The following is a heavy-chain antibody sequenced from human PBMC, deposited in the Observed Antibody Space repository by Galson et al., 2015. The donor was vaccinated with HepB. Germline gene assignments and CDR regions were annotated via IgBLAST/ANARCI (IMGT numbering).Heavy chain of an antibody. V-gene: IGHV3-33*08. D-gene: IGHD5-12*01. CDR1: GFTFSSYG. J-gene: IGHJ4*02. CDR3: ARGGYSGYDWRSLGFDY. CDR2: IWYDGSNK. Sequence: SLRLSCAASGFTFSSYGMHWVRQAPGKGLEWVAVIWYDGSNKYYADSVKGRFTISRDNSKNTLYLQMNSLRAEDTAVYYCARGGYSGYDWRSLGFDYWGQGTLVTVSS.